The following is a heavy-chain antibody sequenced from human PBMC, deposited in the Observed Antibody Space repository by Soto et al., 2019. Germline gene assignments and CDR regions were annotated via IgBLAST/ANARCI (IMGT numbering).Heavy chain of an antibody. Sequence: GGSLRLSCTVSGFTFSSSAMSWVRHVPGQGLEWVASISENGGSRGGTYYVDSVKGRFTVSRDNSKNTLYLQVDSLREADTALYYCASAKAVVIAALGIWGQGTMVTVSS. CDR2: ISENGGSRGGT. D-gene: IGHD2-21*01. V-gene: IGHV3-23*01. CDR3: ASAKAVVIAALGI. J-gene: IGHJ3*02. CDR1: GFTFSSSA.